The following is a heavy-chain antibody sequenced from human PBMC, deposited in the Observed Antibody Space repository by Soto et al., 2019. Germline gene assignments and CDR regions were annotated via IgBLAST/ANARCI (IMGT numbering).Heavy chain of an antibody. J-gene: IGHJ4*02. CDR1: RYTFTSYS. CDR3: ARAFTARGPGY. Sequence: GXSVKVSFQATRYTFTSYSRHWVRQAPGQGLEWMGIINPSGGSTSYAQKFQGRVTMTRDTSTSTVYMELSSLRSEDTAVYYCARAFTARGPGYWGQGTLVTVYS. V-gene: IGHV1-46*01. D-gene: IGHD3-10*01. CDR2: INPSGGST.